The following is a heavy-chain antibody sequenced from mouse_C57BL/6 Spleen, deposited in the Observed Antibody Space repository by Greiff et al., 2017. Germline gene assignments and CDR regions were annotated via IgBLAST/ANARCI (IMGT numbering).Heavy chain of an antibody. D-gene: IGHD1-1*01. CDR1: GYTFTSYW. Sequence: QFQLQQPGAELVMPGASVKLSCKASGYTFTSYWMHWVKQRPGQGLEWIGEIDPSDSYTNYNQKFKGKSTLTVDKSSSTAYMQLSSLTSEDSAVYYCARDYGSREDYYFDYWGQGTTLTVSS. J-gene: IGHJ2*01. V-gene: IGHV1-69*01. CDR3: ARDYGSREDYYFDY. CDR2: IDPSDSYT.